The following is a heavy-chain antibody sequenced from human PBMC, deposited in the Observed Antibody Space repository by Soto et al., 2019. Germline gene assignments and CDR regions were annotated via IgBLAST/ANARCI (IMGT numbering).Heavy chain of an antibody. Sequence: PGGSLRLSCAASGFTFSSYGMHGVRQAPGKGLEWVAVIWYVGSNKYYADSVKGRFTISRDNSKNTLYLQMNSLRAEDTAVYYCARDHDYSHYMEVWGKGTTVTVSS. CDR3: ARDHDYSHYMEV. CDR1: GFTFSSYG. CDR2: IWYVGSNK. V-gene: IGHV3-33*01. J-gene: IGHJ6*03.